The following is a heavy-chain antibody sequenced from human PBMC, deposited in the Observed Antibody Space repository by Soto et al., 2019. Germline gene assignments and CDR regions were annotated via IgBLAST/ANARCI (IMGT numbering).Heavy chain of an antibody. CDR3: AKRLFAIVVVGGYDI. J-gene: IGHJ3*02. D-gene: IGHD5-12*01. V-gene: IGHV3-23*01. Sequence: GSLRLSCVGSGLTFISYAIGCVRHSPWKWLEWVSGIDGTGGSTYYAESVKGRFTISRDNSKNTLYLQMNSLRVEDTAVYYCAKRLFAIVVVGGYDIWGQGTMVTVSS. CDR1: GLTFISYA. CDR2: IDGTGGST.